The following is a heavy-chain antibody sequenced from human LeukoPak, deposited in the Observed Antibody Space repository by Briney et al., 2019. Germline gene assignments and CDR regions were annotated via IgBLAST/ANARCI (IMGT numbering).Heavy chain of an antibody. Sequence: GGSLRLSCAAFGFTFNNYAMTWVRQASGKVLEWVSAISRSGGSTYYADSVKGRFTISKDNSKTTLYLQMNSLRAEDTAVYYCAKEGDYYNSIVPNYWGQGTLVTVSS. CDR3: AKEGDYYNSIVPNY. J-gene: IGHJ4*02. CDR1: GFTFNNYA. D-gene: IGHD3-22*01. CDR2: ISRSGGST. V-gene: IGHV3-23*01.